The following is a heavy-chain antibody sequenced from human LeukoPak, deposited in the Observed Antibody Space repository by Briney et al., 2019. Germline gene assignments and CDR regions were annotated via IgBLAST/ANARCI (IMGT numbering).Heavy chain of an antibody. CDR2: ISYDGSNK. CDR3: RGGTGRLAQEVYYGMTS. CDR1: GFTFSSYW. J-gene: IGHJ6*02. Sequence: GGSLRLSCAASGFTFSSYWMSWVRQAPGKGLEWVAVISYDGSNKYYADSVKGRFTISRDNSKNTLYLQMNSLRAEDTAVYYCRGGTGRLAQEVYYGMTSGAKGPRSPSP. V-gene: IGHV3-30*03. D-gene: IGHD1-14*01.